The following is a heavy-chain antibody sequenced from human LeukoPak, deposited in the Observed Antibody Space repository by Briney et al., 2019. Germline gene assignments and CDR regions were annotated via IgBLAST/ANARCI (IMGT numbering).Heavy chain of an antibody. Sequence: SETLSLTCTVSGGSISSYYWSWIRQPPGKGLEGIGYIYYSGSTNYNPSLKSRVTISVDTSKNQFSLKLSSVTAADTAVYYCARVRDGYNYYFDYWGQGTLVTVSS. J-gene: IGHJ4*02. CDR3: ARVRDGYNYYFDY. V-gene: IGHV4-59*01. D-gene: IGHD5-24*01. CDR1: GGSISSYY. CDR2: IYYSGST.